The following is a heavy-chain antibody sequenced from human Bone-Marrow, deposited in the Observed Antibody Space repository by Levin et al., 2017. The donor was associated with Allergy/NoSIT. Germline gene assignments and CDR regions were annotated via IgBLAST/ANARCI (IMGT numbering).Heavy chain of an antibody. V-gene: IGHV1-46*01. CDR2: INPSGGST. CDR1: GYTFTSYY. Sequence: GESLKISCKASGYTFTSYYMHWVRQAPGQGLEWMGIINPSGGSTSYAQKFQGRVTMTRDTSTSTVYMELSSLRSEDTAVYYCARDGGGYYDSSGYYYGYFQHWGQGTLVTVSS. J-gene: IGHJ1*01. CDR3: ARDGGGYYDSSGYYYGYFQH. D-gene: IGHD3-22*01.